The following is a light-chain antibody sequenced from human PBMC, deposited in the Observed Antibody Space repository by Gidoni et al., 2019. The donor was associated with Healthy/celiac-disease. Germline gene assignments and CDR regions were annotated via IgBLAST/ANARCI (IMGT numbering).Light chain of an antibody. J-gene: IGKJ4*01. V-gene: IGKV3-20*01. CDR1: QSVSSSY. Sequence: VLTQSPGTLSLSPGERATLSCRASQSVSSSYLAWYQQKPGQAPRLLIYGASSRATGIPDRFSGSGSGTDFTLTISRLEPEDFAVYYCQQYGSSPTFGGGTKVEIK. CDR2: GAS. CDR3: QQYGSSPT.